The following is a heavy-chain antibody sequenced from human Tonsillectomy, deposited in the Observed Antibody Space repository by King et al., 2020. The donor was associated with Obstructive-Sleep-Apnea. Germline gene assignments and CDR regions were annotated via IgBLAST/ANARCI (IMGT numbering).Heavy chain of an antibody. CDR2: ISGYNDNT. D-gene: IGHD6-19*01. CDR3: ARGGIAVAGSLEYFQH. J-gene: IGHJ1*01. V-gene: IGHV1-18*04. Sequence: VQLVESGAEVKKPGASVTVSCKASGYTFTNYGISWVRQAPGQGLEWMGWISGYNDNTNYAQKLQGRVTMTTNKSTITAYMELRSLRPDDTAVYYCARGGIAVAGSLEYFQHWGQGTLVTVSS. CDR1: GYTFTNYG.